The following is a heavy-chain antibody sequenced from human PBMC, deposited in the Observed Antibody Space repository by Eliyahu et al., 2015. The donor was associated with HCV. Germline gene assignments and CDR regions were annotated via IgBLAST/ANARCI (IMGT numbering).Heavy chain of an antibody. CDR1: GYSISSGYY. CDR2: IYHSGST. D-gene: IGHD3-16*01. Sequence: QVQLQESGPGLVKPSETLSLTCTVSGYSISSGYYWGWIRQPPGKGLEWIGSIYHSGSTYYNPSLKSRVTISVDTSKNQFSLKLSSVTAADTAVYYCARAGFLGDERVDYWGQGTLVTVSS. J-gene: IGHJ4*02. V-gene: IGHV4-38-2*02. CDR3: ARAGFLGDERVDY.